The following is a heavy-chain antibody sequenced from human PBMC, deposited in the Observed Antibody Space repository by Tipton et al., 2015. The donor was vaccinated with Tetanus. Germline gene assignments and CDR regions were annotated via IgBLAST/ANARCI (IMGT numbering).Heavy chain of an antibody. V-gene: IGHV4-4*07. CDR1: RASMNSYY. Sequence: TLSLTCTVSRASMNSYYWTWIRQSAGKGLEWIGRIYPSGSATYNPSLESRVTMSVDTSKSHCSLNLTSVTAADTAVCYCARERLGRVTGTRSYFDYWGQGIPVIASS. CDR2: IYPSGSA. J-gene: IGHJ4*02. CDR3: ARERLGRVTGTRSYFDY. D-gene: IGHD6-19*01.